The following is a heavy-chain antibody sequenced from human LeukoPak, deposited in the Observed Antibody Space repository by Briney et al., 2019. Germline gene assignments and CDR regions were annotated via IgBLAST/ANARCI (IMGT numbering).Heavy chain of an antibody. CDR1: GGSFSGYY. CDR2: INHSGST. J-gene: IGHJ4*02. Sequence: SETLSLTCAVYGGSFSGYYWSWIRQPPGKGLEWIGEINHSGSTNYNPSLKSRVTISVDTSKNQFSLKLSSVTAADTAVYYCARGWRLLGGYSYGYFDYWGRGTLVTVSS. D-gene: IGHD5-18*01. CDR3: ARGWRLLGGYSYGYFDY. V-gene: IGHV4-34*01.